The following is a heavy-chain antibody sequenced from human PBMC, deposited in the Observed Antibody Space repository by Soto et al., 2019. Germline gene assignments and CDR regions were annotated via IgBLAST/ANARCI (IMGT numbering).Heavy chain of an antibody. CDR2: IYYSGST. D-gene: IGHD2-21*02. J-gene: IGHJ5*02. V-gene: IGHV4-30-4*01. Sequence: SETLSLTCTVSGGSISSVDYYWSWIRQPPGKGLEWIGYIYYSGSTYYNPSLKSRVTISVDTSKNQFSLKLSSVTAADTAVYYCARALSHIVVVTTKKFDPWGQGTLVTVSS. CDR3: ARALSHIVVVTTKKFDP. CDR1: GGSISSVDYY.